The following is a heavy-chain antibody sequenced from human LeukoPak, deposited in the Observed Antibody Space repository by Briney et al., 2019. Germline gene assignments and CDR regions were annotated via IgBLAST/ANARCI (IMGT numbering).Heavy chain of an antibody. CDR3: ARPVAGPTSEYFQH. J-gene: IGHJ1*01. CDR2: IYYSGST. Sequence: SETLSLTCTVSGGSISSYYWSWIRQPPGKGLEWIGYIYYSGSTNYNPSLKSRVTISVDTSKNQFSLKLSSVTAADTAVYYCARPVAGPTSEYFQHWGQGTLVTVSS. D-gene: IGHD6-19*01. CDR1: GGSISSYY. V-gene: IGHV4-59*08.